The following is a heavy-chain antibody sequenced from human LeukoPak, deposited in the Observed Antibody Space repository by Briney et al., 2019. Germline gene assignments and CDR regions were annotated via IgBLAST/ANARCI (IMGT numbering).Heavy chain of an antibody. CDR2: INSDGSGT. J-gene: IGHJ4*02. Sequence: GGSLRLSCAASGLTISNYWMHWVRQAPGKGLLWVARINSDGSGTTYADSVKGRVTISRDNAKNTLYLQMTSLRDEDTAVYYCAKGGTTVVDYWGQGTLVTISS. D-gene: IGHD4-23*01. CDR3: AKGGTTVVDY. CDR1: GLTISNYW. V-gene: IGHV3-74*01.